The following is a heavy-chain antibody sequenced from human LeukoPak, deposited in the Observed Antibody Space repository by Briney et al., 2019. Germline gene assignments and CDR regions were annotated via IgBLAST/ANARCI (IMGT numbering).Heavy chain of an antibody. D-gene: IGHD4-11*01. CDR2: IRSKANSYAT. CDR3: TSGGDYSIGYMDV. Sequence: PGGSLRLSCAASGFTFSGSAMHWVRQASGKGLEWVGRIRSKANSYATAYAASVKGRFTISRDDSKNTAYLQMNSLKTEDTAVYYCTSGGDYSIGYMDVWGKGTTVTVSS. J-gene: IGHJ6*03. CDR1: GFTFSGSA. V-gene: IGHV3-73*01.